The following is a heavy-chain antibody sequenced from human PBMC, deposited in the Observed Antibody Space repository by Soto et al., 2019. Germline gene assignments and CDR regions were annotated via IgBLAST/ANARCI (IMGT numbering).Heavy chain of an antibody. V-gene: IGHV4-34*01. J-gene: IGHJ4*02. CDR2: ISYRGTT. CDR3: APSLNTLVRGVIPQFDY. Sequence: SETLSLTCAVYGGSFSGYYWTWIRQPPGKGLEWIGTISYRGTTSYNPSLKSRVTMSVDTSKNQFSLKLSSVTAADTAVYFCAPSLNTLVRGVIPQFDYWGQGILVTVPS. CDR1: GGSFSGYY. D-gene: IGHD3-10*01.